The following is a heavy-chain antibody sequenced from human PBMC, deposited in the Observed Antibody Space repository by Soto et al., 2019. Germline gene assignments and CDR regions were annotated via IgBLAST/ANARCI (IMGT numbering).Heavy chain of an antibody. D-gene: IGHD2-21*02. CDR3: IQSRCGGDCLQSYASYYYDGMDV. CDR2: IYWDDDK. Sequence: QITLKESGPTLVKPTQTLTLTCTFSAFSLSTGGVGVGWIRQPPGKALEWLALIYWDDDKRYSPSLRSRLTITTDTSKNQVVLTMTNIDPVDTATYYCIQSRCGGDCLQSYASYYYDGMDVWGQGTTVTVSS. V-gene: IGHV2-5*02. J-gene: IGHJ6*02. CDR1: AFSLSTGGVG.